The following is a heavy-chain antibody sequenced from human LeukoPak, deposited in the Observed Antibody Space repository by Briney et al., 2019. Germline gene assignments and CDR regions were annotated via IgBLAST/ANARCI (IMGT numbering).Heavy chain of an antibody. V-gene: IGHV3-7*01. CDR2: IKYDGSET. CDR1: GFTFNHYW. Sequence: GGSLRLSCAASGFTFNHYWMSWVRHAPGEGREWMANIKYDGSETYYVDSVKGRFTITRDNAKNSLYLQMNSLRAEDTAVYYCARGHGDYGINWGQGTLVTVSS. CDR3: ARGHGDYGIN. J-gene: IGHJ4*02. D-gene: IGHD4-17*01.